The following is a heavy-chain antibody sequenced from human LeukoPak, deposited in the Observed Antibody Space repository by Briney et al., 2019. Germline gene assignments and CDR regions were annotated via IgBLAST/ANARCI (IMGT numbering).Heavy chain of an antibody. D-gene: IGHD6-13*01. CDR1: GFTFSSYA. J-gene: IGHJ5*02. CDR2: ISGSGGST. V-gene: IGHV3-23*01. Sequence: GGSLRLSCAASGFTFSSYAMSWVRQAPGKGLEWVSAISGSGGSTYYADSVKGRLTISRDNSKNTLYLQMNSLRAEDTAVYYCAKDFIAAAGPGWFDPWGQGTLVTVSS. CDR3: AKDFIAAAGPGWFDP.